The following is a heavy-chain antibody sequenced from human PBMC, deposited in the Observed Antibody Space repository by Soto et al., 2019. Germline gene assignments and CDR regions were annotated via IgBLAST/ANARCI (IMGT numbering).Heavy chain of an antibody. J-gene: IGHJ6*02. CDR2: IFHTGST. CDR1: GYSISSGHS. Sequence: SETLSLTCAVSGYSISSGHSWGWIRQPPGKGLEWIGSIFHTGSTYYNPSLKSRVTLSVDTSKNQFSLKLSSVTAADTAVYFCATLPRLDGMDVWGQGTTVTV. D-gene: IGHD6-25*01. V-gene: IGHV4-38-2*01. CDR3: ATLPRLDGMDV.